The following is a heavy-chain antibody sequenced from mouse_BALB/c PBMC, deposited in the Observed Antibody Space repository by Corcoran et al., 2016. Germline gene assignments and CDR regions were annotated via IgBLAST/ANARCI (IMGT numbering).Heavy chain of an antibody. J-gene: IGHJ4*01. CDR1: GYSFTGYY. CDR3: ARRGKDGYYAMDY. V-gene: IGHV1S34*01. CDR2: ISCYNGAT. D-gene: IGHD2-3*01. Sequence: LVTTGASVKISCKAFGYSFTGYYMHWVKQSHGKSLEWIGYISCYNGATSYNQKFKGKATFTVDTSSSTAYMQFNSLTSEDSAVYYCARRGKDGYYAMDYWGQGTSVTVSS.